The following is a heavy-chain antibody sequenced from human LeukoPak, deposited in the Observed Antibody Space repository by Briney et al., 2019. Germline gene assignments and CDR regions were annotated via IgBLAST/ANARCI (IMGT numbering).Heavy chain of an antibody. CDR1: GGSISSGGYS. D-gene: IGHD2-2*01. CDR2: IYYSGST. Sequence: PSETLSLTCTVSGGSISSGGYSWSWIRQHPGKGLEWIGYIYYSGSTYYNPSLKSRVTISVDTSKNQFSLKLSSVTAADTAVYYCVGTRRGYCSSTSCGGEEKDYYYMDVWGKGTTVTVSS. J-gene: IGHJ6*03. V-gene: IGHV4-31*03. CDR3: VGTRRGYCSSTSCGGEEKDYYYMDV.